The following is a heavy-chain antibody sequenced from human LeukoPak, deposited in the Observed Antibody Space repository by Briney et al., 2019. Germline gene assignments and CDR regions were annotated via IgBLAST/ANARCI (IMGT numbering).Heavy chain of an antibody. J-gene: IGHJ6*03. CDR3: ARGGSSPGAGYYYYMDV. Sequence: ASVKVSCKASGYTFTSYGISWVRQAPGQGLEWMGWISAYNGNTNYAQKFQGRVTITADESTSTAYMELSSLRSEDTAVYYCARGGSSPGAGYYYYMDVWGKGTTVTVSS. CDR2: ISAYNGNT. D-gene: IGHD6-6*01. V-gene: IGHV1-18*01. CDR1: GYTFTSYG.